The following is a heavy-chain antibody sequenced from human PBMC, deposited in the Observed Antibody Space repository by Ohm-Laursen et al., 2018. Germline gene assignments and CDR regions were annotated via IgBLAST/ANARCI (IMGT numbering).Heavy chain of an antibody. CDR2: INHSGST. CDR3: ARVRAQQRAWFDP. CDR1: GGSFSGYY. D-gene: IGHD6-13*01. J-gene: IGHJ5*02. Sequence: SQTLSLTCAVYGGSFSGYYWSWIRQPPGKGLEWIGDINHSGSTNYNPSLKSRVTISVDTSKNQFSLKLSSVSAADTAVYYCARVRAQQRAWFDPWGQGTLVTVSS. V-gene: IGHV4-34*01.